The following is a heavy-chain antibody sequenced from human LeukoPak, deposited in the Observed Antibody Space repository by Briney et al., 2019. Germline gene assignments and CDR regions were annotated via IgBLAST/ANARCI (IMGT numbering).Heavy chain of an antibody. V-gene: IGHV3-7*03. Sequence: GGSLRLSCTASGFSFSTYWMSWVRQAPGKGLEWVAHIKHDGAEKNYVDSVKGRFTISRDNAKNSLYLQMTTLRAEDTAVYYCARWVVSGGYCSGGSCLYYFDYWGQGTLVTVSS. CDR1: GFSFSTYW. CDR2: IKHDGAEK. J-gene: IGHJ4*02. CDR3: ARWVVSGGYCSGGSCLYYFDY. D-gene: IGHD2-15*01.